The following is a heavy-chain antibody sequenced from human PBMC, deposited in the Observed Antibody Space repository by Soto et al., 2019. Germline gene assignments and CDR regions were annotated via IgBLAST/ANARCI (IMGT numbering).Heavy chain of an antibody. D-gene: IGHD3-9*01. V-gene: IGHV4-59*01. CDR3: ARVSPLIDYDISTGYPVYYYMAV. CDR1: GDSIRTYY. J-gene: IGHJ6*03. CDR2: SYYSGNT. Sequence: QVQLQESGPGLVKPSETLSLTCTVSGDSIRTYYWSWIRQPPGRGLEWIGYSYYSGNTNYNPSLKSRVTISVDMSKNQFSLKLSSVTAADTAVYYCARVSPLIDYDISTGYPVYYYMAVWGKGTTVTVSS.